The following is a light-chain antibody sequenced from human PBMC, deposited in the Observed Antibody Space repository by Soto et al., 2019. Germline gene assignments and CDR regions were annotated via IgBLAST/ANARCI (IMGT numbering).Light chain of an antibody. V-gene: IGLV1-51*01. Sequence: QSVLTQPPSVSAAPGQKVTISCSGSSSNIGNNYVSWYQQLPGTAPKLLSYDNNKRPSGIPDRFSGSKSGTSATLGITGLQTGDDADYYCGTWDSSLSAVVFGGGTKVTVL. CDR1: SSNIGNNY. CDR2: DNN. J-gene: IGLJ2*01. CDR3: GTWDSSLSAVV.